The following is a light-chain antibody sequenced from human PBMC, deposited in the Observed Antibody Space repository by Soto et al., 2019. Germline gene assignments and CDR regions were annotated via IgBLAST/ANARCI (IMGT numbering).Light chain of an antibody. CDR2: EVS. J-gene: IGLJ3*02. CDR1: SSDVGGYNY. V-gene: IGLV2-14*01. CDR3: SSYTSSSTWV. Sequence: QSVLTQPASVSGSPGQSITISCTGTSSDVGGYNYVSWYQQHPGKAPKLMIYEVSNRPSGVSNRFSGSKSGNTASLTISGLQAEDEADYYCSSYTSSSTWVFGGGTEVTVL.